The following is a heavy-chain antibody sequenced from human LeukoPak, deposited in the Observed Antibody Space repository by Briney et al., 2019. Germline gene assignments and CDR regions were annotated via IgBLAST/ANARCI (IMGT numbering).Heavy chain of an antibody. D-gene: IGHD3-22*01. J-gene: IGHJ1*01. CDR2: IYSGGST. Sequence: PGGSLRLSCAASGFTFSGSAMHWVRQASGKGLEWVSLIYSGGSTYYADSVKGRFIISRDNTGNSLYLQMNSLRAEDTAVYYCAKSSMIVTPHFQHWGQGTLVTVSS. V-gene: IGHV3-53*01. CDR3: AKSSMIVTPHFQH. CDR1: GFTFSGSA.